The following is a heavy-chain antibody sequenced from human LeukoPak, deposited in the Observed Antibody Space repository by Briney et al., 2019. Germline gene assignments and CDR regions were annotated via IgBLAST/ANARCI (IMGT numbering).Heavy chain of an antibody. CDR2: INHSGST. D-gene: IGHD2-2*03. V-gene: IGHV4-34*01. CDR3: ARGQWIYYMDV. J-gene: IGHJ6*03. Sequence: SETLSLTCAVYGGSFSGYYWSWIRQPPGKWLEWIGEINHSGSTNYNPSLKSRVTISVDTSKNQFSLKLSSVTAADTAVYYCARGQWIYYMDVWGKGTTVTVSS. CDR1: GGSFSGYY.